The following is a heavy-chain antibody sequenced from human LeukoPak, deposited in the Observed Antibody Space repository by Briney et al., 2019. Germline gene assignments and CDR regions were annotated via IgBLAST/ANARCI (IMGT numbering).Heavy chain of an antibody. CDR2: ISGRSSHV. CDR3: GRAFPPLRTASAGDL. J-gene: IGHJ4*02. Sequence: PGLSLTLPRSPPGFSFSDYDMIWFGQAAGRGLEWISSISGRSSHVYYEDSVKGRFSTSRDNAMNAVFLQMNSLGVDDTAVYYCGRAFPPLRTASAGDLWGQGTLVTVSS. D-gene: IGHD3-16*01. V-gene: IGHV3-21*01. CDR1: GFSFSDYD.